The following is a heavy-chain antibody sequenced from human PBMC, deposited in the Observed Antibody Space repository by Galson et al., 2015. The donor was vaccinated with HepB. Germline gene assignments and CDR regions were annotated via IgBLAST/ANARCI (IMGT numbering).Heavy chain of an antibody. CDR1: GFTFSRND. CDR3: AKVGPGGFGRTGFAS. Sequence: SLRLSCAASGFTFSRNDMTWVRQAPGEGLEWVSAISSSGGSYYSDSVQGRFTISRDNSKNMLYLQMSNLRAEDTAVYYCAKVGPGGFGRTGFASWGPRHLVSVS. V-gene: IGHV3-23*01. J-gene: IGHJ4*02. D-gene: IGHD3/OR15-3a*01. CDR2: ISSSGGS.